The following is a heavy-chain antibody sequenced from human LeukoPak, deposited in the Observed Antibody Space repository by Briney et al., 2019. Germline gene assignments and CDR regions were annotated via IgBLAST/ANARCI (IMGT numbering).Heavy chain of an antibody. D-gene: IGHD3-22*01. CDR1: GYTFTGYY. CDR2: INPNSGGT. Sequence: ASVKVSCKASGYTFTGYYMHWVRQAPGQGLEWMGWINPNSGGTNYAQKFQGRVTMTRDTYISTAYMELSRLRSDDTAVYYCARVLIRRHYESSGYYYDDLWGQGTLVTVSS. CDR3: ARVLIRRHYESSGYYYDDL. V-gene: IGHV1-2*02. J-gene: IGHJ4*02.